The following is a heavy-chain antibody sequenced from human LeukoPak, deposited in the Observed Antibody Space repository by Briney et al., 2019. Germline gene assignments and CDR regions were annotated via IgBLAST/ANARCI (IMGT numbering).Heavy chain of an antibody. V-gene: IGHV4-31*03. CDR1: GGSISSGGYF. J-gene: IGHJ4*02. CDR2: IYYSGST. CDR3: ARRAYSSGYYYFDY. Sequence: SQTLSLTCTVSGGSISSGGYFWSWIRQHPGQGLEWIGYIYYSGSTNYNPSLKSRVTISVDTSKNQFSLKLSSVTAADTAVYYCARRAYSSGYYYFDYWGQGTQVTVSS. D-gene: IGHD6-19*01.